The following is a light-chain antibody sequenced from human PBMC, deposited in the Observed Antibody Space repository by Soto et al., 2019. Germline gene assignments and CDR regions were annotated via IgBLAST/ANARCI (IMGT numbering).Light chain of an antibody. CDR1: QTVRRNY. J-gene: IGKJ2*01. Sequence: DIVLTQSPGTLSLSPGERATLSCRASQTVRRNYLVWYQHKPGQAPRLLIFDASNRATGIPDRFSGSGSGTDFTLTISRLEPEEFAVYYCQQYGGSPRTFGQGTKLEMK. V-gene: IGKV3-20*01. CDR3: QQYGGSPRT. CDR2: DAS.